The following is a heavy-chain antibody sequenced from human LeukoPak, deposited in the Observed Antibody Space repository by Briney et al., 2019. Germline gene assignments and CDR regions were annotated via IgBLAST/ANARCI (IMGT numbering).Heavy chain of an antibody. CDR1: GGTFSSYA. Sequence: SVKVSCKASGGTFSSYAISWVRQAPGQGLEWMGGIIPIFGTANYAQKFQGRVTITTDESTSTAYMELSSLRSEDTAVYYCASGRLNTAMVDCWGQGTLVTVSS. CDR3: ASGRLNTAMVDC. V-gene: IGHV1-69*05. CDR2: IIPIFGTA. J-gene: IGHJ4*02. D-gene: IGHD5-18*01.